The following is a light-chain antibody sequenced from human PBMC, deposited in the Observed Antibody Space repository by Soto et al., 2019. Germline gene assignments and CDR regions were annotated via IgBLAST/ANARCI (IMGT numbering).Light chain of an antibody. CDR3: LQDYNFPLT. V-gene: IGKV1-6*01. J-gene: IGKJ3*01. Sequence: AIQMTQSPASLSASVGDRVSITCRASLAIRNDLGWYQQKPGKAPKLLIYAASTLQNGVPSRFSDSGFGTDFTLTISGLQPDDFATYYCLQDYNFPLTFGPGTTVDI. CDR1: LAIRND. CDR2: AAS.